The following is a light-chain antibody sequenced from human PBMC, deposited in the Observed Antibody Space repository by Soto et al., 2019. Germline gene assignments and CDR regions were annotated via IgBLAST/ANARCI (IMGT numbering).Light chain of an antibody. Sequence: QSALTHPASVSGSPGQSITISCTGTSSDVGSYNLVSWYQQHPGKAPKLMIYEVSKRPSGVSNRFSGSKSGNTASLTITVLQAEDEADYYCCSYAGSSTPLIFGTGTKVTVL. CDR3: CSYAGSSTPLI. CDR2: EVS. CDR1: SSDVGSYNL. V-gene: IGLV2-23*02. J-gene: IGLJ1*01.